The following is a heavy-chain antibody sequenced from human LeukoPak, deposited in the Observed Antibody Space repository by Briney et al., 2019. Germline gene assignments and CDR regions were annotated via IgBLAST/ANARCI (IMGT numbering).Heavy chain of an antibody. CDR3: AREAFTTVTSATDAFDI. Sequence: GASVKVSCKASGGTFSSYAISWVRQAPGQGLEWMGGIIPIFGTANYAQKFQGRVTMTRDTSISTAYMELSRLRSDDTAVYYCAREAFTTVTSATDAFDIWGQGTMVTVSS. V-gene: IGHV1-69*05. CDR1: GGTFSSYA. J-gene: IGHJ3*02. CDR2: IIPIFGTA. D-gene: IGHD4-17*01.